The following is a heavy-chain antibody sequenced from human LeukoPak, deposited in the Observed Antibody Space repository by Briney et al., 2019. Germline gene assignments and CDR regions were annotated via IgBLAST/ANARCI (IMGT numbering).Heavy chain of an antibody. D-gene: IGHD2-15*01. Sequence: ASVKVSCKASGYTFTSYGISWVRQAPGQGLEWMGWISAYNGNTNYAQKLQGRVTMTTDTSTSTAYMELRSLRSDDTAVYYCARDARSSGYCSGGSCYLLNNWFDPWGQGTLVTVSS. CDR1: GYTFTSYG. J-gene: IGHJ5*02. CDR3: ARDARSSGYCSGGSCYLLNNWFDP. V-gene: IGHV1-18*01. CDR2: ISAYNGNT.